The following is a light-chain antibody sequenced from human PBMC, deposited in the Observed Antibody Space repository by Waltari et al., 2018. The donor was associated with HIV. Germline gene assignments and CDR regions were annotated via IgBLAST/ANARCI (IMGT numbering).Light chain of an antibody. CDR1: SSDIGAYTR. J-gene: IGLJ3*02. CDR3: SSYTTSSTWV. CDR2: EVT. Sequence: QSALTQPHSVSGSLGQSVTISCTGTSSDIGAYTRVSWYQQSPGTAPKLRIYEVTHRPSGVPVRFSGSKSGNTASLTISGLQADDEADYYCSSYTTSSTWVFGGGTKLTVL. V-gene: IGLV2-18*02.